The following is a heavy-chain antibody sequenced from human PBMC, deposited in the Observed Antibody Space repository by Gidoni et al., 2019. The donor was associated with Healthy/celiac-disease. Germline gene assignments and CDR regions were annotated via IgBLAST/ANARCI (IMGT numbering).Heavy chain of an antibody. J-gene: IGHJ4*02. D-gene: IGHD6-19*01. V-gene: IGHV4-59*01. CDR3: ARGASSVATFDY. CDR1: GGSISSYY. Sequence: QVQLQESGTGLVKPSETLSLTCTVSGGSISSYYWSWIRQPQGKGLEWIGYIYYSGSTNYSPSLKSRVAISVDTSNNQFSLRLSSVTAADTAVYYCARGASSVATFDYWGQGTLVTVSS. CDR2: IYYSGST.